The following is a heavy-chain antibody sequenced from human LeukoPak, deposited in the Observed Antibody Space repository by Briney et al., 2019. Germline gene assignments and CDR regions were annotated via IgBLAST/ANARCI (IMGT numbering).Heavy chain of an antibody. Sequence: VASVKVSCKASGYTFTSYYMHWVRQAPGQGLEWMGIINPGGGSTSYAQKFQGRVTMTRDTSTSTVYMELSSLRSEDTAVYYCARDGVDYGDYVALDYWGQGTLVTVSS. CDR3: ARDGVDYGDYVALDY. CDR1: GYTFTSYY. CDR2: INPGGGST. D-gene: IGHD4-17*01. J-gene: IGHJ4*02. V-gene: IGHV1-46*01.